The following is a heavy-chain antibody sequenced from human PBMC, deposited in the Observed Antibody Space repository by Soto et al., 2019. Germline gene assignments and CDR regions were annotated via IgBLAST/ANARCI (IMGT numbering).Heavy chain of an antibody. V-gene: IGHV4-30-4*01. Sequence: PSETLSLTCTVSGGSISSGDYYWSWIRQPPGKGLEWIGYIYYSVTTYYNPSLKSRVTISVDTSKNQFSLKVSSVTAADTAVYYCARALIQLWPHYYYGMDVWGQGTTVTVSS. D-gene: IGHD5-18*01. CDR2: IYYSVTT. CDR3: ARALIQLWPHYYYGMDV. CDR1: GGSISSGDYY. J-gene: IGHJ6*02.